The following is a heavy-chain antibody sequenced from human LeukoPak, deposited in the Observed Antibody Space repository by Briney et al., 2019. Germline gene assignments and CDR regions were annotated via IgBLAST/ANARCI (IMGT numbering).Heavy chain of an antibody. CDR1: GFTFSSYG. V-gene: IGHV3-33*01. CDR2: IWCDGSNK. J-gene: IGHJ6*02. D-gene: IGHD2-8*01. Sequence: GSLRLSCAASGFTFSSYGMHWVRQAPGKGLEWVAVIWCDGSNKYYADSVRGRFTISRDNSKNTLYLQMNSLRAEDTAVYYCARDIVLMVYAIRDYYYYGMDVWGQGTTVTVSS. CDR3: ARDIVLMVYAIRDYYYYGMDV.